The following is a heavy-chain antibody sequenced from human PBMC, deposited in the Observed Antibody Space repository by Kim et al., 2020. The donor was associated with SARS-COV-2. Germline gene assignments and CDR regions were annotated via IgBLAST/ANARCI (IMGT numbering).Heavy chain of an antibody. CDR3: ARHLPSGELLYGYWFDP. V-gene: IGHV4-39*01. D-gene: IGHD3-10*01. J-gene: IGHJ5*02. CDR1: GGSISSSSYY. CDR2: IYYSGST. Sequence: SETLSLTCTVSGGSISSSSYYWGWIRQPPGKGLEWIGSIYYSGSTYYNPSLKSRVTISVDTSKNQFSLKLCSVTAADTAVYYCARHLPSGELLYGYWFDPWGQGTLVTVSS.